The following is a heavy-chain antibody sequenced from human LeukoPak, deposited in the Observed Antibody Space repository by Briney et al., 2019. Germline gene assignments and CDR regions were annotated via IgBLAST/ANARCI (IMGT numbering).Heavy chain of an antibody. V-gene: IGHV4-31*03. J-gene: IGHJ4*02. CDR3: ARDSPRGPDY. D-gene: IGHD3-10*01. CDR1: GGSISSGGYY. CDR2: IYYSGST. Sequence: SETLSLTCTVSGGSISSGGYYWSWIRQHPGKGLEWIGYIYYSGSTYYNPSLKSRVTISVDTSKSQFSLKLSSVTAADTAVYYCARDSPRGPDYWGQGTLVTVSS.